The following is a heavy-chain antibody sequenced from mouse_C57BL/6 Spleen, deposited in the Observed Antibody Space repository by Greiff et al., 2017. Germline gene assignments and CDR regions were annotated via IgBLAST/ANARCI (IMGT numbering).Heavy chain of an antibody. CDR2: IDPSDSYT. D-gene: IGHD1-1*01. Sequence: VQLQQPGAELVKPGASVKLSCKASGYTFTSYWMQWVKQRPGQGLEWIGEIDPSDSYTNYNQKFKGKATLTVDTSSSTAYMQLSSLTSEDSAVYYCALYYGSSYRYLDVWGTGTTVTVSS. CDR3: ALYYGSSYRYLDV. V-gene: IGHV1-50*01. CDR1: GYTFTSYW. J-gene: IGHJ1*03.